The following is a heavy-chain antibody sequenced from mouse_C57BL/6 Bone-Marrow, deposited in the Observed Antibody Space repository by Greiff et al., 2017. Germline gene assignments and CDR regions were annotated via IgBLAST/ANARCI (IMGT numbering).Heavy chain of an antibody. J-gene: IGHJ1*03. CDR3: ARGVYYDYDGYFDG. D-gene: IGHD2-4*01. CDR1: GFTFSSYA. Sequence: EVKVEESGGGLVKPGGSLKLSCAASGFTFSSYAMSWVRQTPEKRLEWVATLSDGGSYTYYPDNVKGRFTISRDNAKNNLYLQMSHLKSEDTAMYYCARGVYYDYDGYFDGWGTGTTVTVSS. CDR2: LSDGGSYT. V-gene: IGHV5-4*03.